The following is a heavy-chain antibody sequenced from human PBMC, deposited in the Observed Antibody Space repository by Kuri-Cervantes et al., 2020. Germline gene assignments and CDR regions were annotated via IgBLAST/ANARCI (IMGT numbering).Heavy chain of an antibody. V-gene: IGHV4-34*12. CDR2: IIHSGST. D-gene: IGHD5-24*01. Sequence: SETLSLTCAVYGGSFSGYYWSWIRQPPGKGLEWIGEIIHSGSTNYNPSLKSRVTISVDTSKNQFSLKLSSVTAADTAVYYCARDSRDGYNFWYFDLWGRGTLVTVSS. CDR1: GGSFSGYY. J-gene: IGHJ2*01. CDR3: ARDSRDGYNFWYFDL.